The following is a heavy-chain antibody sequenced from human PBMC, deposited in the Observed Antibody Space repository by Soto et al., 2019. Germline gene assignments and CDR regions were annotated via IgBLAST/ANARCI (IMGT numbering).Heavy chain of an antibody. CDR3: ARGGGWVGEASFDT. CDR1: GYTFTSYT. Sequence: QVQLEQSGAEVKKPGASVKVSCQTSGYTFTSYTLHWVRQAPGQGLEWLGWINAGNGREKYSQRFQDRVSLSTDRPTTTAFREIRALTSEATVVFFWARGGGWVGEASFDTWGQGTLVIVSS. D-gene: IGHD3-10*01. CDR2: INAGNGRE. V-gene: IGHV1-3*01. J-gene: IGHJ4*02.